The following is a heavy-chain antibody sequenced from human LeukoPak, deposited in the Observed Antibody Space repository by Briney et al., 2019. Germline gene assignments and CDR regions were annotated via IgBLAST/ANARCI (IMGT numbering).Heavy chain of an antibody. D-gene: IGHD6-13*01. V-gene: IGHV1-18*01. CDR2: ISAYNGNK. J-gene: IGHJ5*02. CDR3: ARIRRYSSSWYNWFDP. CDR1: GYTFTSYG. Sequence: WASVKVSCKASGYTFTSYGISWVRQAPGQGLEWMGWISAYNGNKNYAQKLQGRVTMTTDTSTSTAYMELRSLRSDDTAVYYCARIRRYSSSWYNWFDPWGQGTLVTVSS.